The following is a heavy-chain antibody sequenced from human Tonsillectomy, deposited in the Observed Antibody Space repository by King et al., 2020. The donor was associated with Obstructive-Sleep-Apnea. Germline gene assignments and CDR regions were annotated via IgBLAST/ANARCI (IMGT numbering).Heavy chain of an antibody. CDR2: IKQDGSEK. CDR3: ARAWNYAMDV. D-gene: IGHD3-3*01. V-gene: IGHV3-7*01. J-gene: IGHJ6*02. Sequence: QLVQSGGCLVQPGGALRLSCAASGFTFSSYWMRWVRQAPGKGLAWGANIKQDGSEKYDVYSGKGRFTISRDNARNSLFLQMLSLRVDDTAVYYCARAWNYAMDVWGQGTTVTVSS. CDR1: GFTFSSYW.